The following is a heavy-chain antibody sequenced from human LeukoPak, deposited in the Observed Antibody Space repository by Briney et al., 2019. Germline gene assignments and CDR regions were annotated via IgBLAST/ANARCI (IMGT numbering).Heavy chain of an antibody. V-gene: IGHV1-18*01. CDR2: ISAYNGNT. CDR3: ARDVQRELLRYFDWLLQVDAFDI. J-gene: IGHJ3*02. CDR1: GYTFTSYG. Sequence: ASVKVSCKASGYTFTSYGISWVRQAPGQGLEWMGWISAYNGNTNYAQKPQGRVTMTTDTSTSTAYMELRSLRSDDTAVYYCARDVQRELLRYFDWLLQVDAFDIWGQGTMVTVSS. D-gene: IGHD3-9*01.